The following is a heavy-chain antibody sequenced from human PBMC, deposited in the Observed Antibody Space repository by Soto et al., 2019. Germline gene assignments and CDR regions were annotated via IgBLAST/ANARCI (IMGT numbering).Heavy chain of an antibody. CDR2: IIPTLGTA. Sequence: QVQLVQSGAEVKKPGSSVKVSCKASGGTFSSYAISWVRQAPGQGFDWMGGIIPTLGTANYAQKFQGRVTSTAEESTSTAYMELSRLRSEDTAVYYCARVTLNNRSTARVTTANGGSDSIYFLDYWGQGTLFTVSS. J-gene: IGHJ4*02. CDR3: ARVTLNNRSTARVTTANGGSDSIYFLDY. CDR1: GGTFSSYA. D-gene: IGHD5-18*01. V-gene: IGHV1-69*01.